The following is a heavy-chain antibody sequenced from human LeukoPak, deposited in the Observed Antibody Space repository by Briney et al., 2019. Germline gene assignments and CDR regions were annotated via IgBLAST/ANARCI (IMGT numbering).Heavy chain of an antibody. CDR2: ISGSGGST. V-gene: IGHV3-23*01. Sequence: GGSLRLSCAASGFTFSTYNMNWVRQAPGKGLEWVSAISGSGGSTYYADSVKGRFTISRDNSKNTLYLQMNSLRAEDTAVYYCAKGYYDSSGYYYGWFDPWGQGTLVTVSS. CDR3: AKGYYDSSGYYYGWFDP. J-gene: IGHJ5*02. CDR1: GFTFSTYN. D-gene: IGHD3-22*01.